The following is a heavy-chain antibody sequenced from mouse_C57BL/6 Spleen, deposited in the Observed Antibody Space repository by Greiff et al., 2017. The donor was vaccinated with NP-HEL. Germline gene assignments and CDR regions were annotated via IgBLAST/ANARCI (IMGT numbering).Heavy chain of an antibody. Sequence: QVQLQQPGAELVKPGASVKLTCKASGYTFTSYWMHWVKQRPGQGLEWIGMIHPNSGSTNYNEKFKSKATLTVDKSSSPAYMQLSSLTSEDSAVYYCARCDSYYYGSSYWYFDVWGTGTTVTVSS. J-gene: IGHJ1*03. D-gene: IGHD1-1*01. CDR3: ARCDSYYYGSSYWYFDV. CDR1: GYTFTSYW. CDR2: IHPNSGST. V-gene: IGHV1-64*01.